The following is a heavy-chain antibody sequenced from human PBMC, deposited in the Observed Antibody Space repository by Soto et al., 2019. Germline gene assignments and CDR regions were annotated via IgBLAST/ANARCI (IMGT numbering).Heavy chain of an antibody. J-gene: IGHJ4*02. Sequence: QVQLQESGPGLVKPSETLSLTCTVSGGSISSYYWSWIRQPPGKGLEWIGYIYYSGSTNHNPSLKSRVTRSVDTSKNQSSLKLSSVTAAETAVYYCARRYGYSFDYWGQGTLVTVSS. D-gene: IGHD1-1*01. CDR1: GGSISSYY. V-gene: IGHV4-59*08. CDR3: ARRYGYSFDY. CDR2: IYYSGST.